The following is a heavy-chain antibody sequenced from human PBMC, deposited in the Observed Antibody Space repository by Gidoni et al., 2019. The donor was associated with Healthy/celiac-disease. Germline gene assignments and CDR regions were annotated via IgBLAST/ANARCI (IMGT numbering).Heavy chain of an antibody. D-gene: IGHD3-22*01. CDR1: GFSLSTSGVG. CDR2: IYWNDDK. Sequence: QITLKESGPTLVKPTQTLTLTCTFSGFSLSTSGVGVGWIRQPPGKDLGWLALIYWNDDKRYSPSLKSRLTITKDTSKNQVVLTMTNMDPVDTATYYCAHTILYYYDSSGYEAGVDPWGQGTLVTVSS. CDR3: AHTILYYYDSSGYEAGVDP. V-gene: IGHV2-5*01. J-gene: IGHJ5*02.